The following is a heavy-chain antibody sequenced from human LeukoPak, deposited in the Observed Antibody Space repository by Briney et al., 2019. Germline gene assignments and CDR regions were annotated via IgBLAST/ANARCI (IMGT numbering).Heavy chain of an antibody. D-gene: IGHD5-24*01. CDR2: ISYDGSNK. CDR1: GFTFSSYG. Sequence: HGGSLRLSCAASGFTFSSYGMHWVRQAPGKGLEWVAVISYDGSNKYYADSVKGRFTISRDNSKNTLYLQMNSLRAEDTAVYYCAKKMDTWGQGTLVTVSS. V-gene: IGHV3-30*18. CDR3: AKKMDT. J-gene: IGHJ4*02.